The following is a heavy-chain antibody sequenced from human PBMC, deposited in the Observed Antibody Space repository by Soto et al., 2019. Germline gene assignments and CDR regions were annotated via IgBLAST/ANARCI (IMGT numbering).Heavy chain of an antibody. CDR1: GFSLSTSGEA. D-gene: IGHD3-10*01. CDR2: IYWDDDN. Sequence: QITLKESGPALVKPTQTLTLTCTFSGFSLSTSGEAVGWIRQPPGEALEWLALIYWDDDNRYNQTLKTRLTITKDTSKNQVVLTLTTMDPVDTATYYCAHYVSASPAGWFDPWGQGILVTVSS. J-gene: IGHJ5*02. CDR3: AHYVSASPAGWFDP. V-gene: IGHV2-5*02.